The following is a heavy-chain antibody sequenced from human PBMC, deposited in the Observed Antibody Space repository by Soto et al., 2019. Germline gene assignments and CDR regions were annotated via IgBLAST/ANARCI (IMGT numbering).Heavy chain of an antibody. D-gene: IGHD1-26*01. Sequence: SETLSLTCTVSSGSISNNNFYWGWIRQAPGKGLEWIGNIHYSGSSSYNPSLKSRVTLPVDTSKNQFSLKLSSVTAADTAVYYCARRIVGAIKGFDYWGQGTLVTVSS. V-gene: IGHV4-39*01. CDR1: SGSISNNNFY. CDR3: ARRIVGAIKGFDY. J-gene: IGHJ4*02. CDR2: IHYSGSS.